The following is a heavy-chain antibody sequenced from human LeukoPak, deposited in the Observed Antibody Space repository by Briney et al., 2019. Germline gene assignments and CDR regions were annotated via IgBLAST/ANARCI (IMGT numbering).Heavy chain of an antibody. Sequence: SLKLSWKAYGGTFGSYAASWVRPSTGPGLEWMGRIIHMFGTANDAQKFQGRFTITTDESTSIAYMELSSLRSEDTAVYYCARDPCGWVALDYWGQGTLVTVSS. D-gene: IGHD6-19*01. V-gene: IGHV1-69*05. CDR2: IIHMFGTA. CDR1: GGTFGSYA. CDR3: ARDPCGWVALDY. J-gene: IGHJ4*02.